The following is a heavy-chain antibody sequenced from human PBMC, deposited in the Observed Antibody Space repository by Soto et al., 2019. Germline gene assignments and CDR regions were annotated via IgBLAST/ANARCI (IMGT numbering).Heavy chain of an antibody. CDR3: ARDLGEVSAI. V-gene: IGHV3-21*01. D-gene: IGHD3-10*01. CDR1: GFTFSSST. CDR2: ISSSSSYI. Sequence: PGGSLRRSCVASGFTFSSSTMSWVGRAPGKGPEWVSAISSSSSYIYYADSLKGRFSISRDNAKNSLYLQMHSLRAEDTALYYCARDLGEVSAIWGQGDLVTVS. J-gene: IGHJ4*02.